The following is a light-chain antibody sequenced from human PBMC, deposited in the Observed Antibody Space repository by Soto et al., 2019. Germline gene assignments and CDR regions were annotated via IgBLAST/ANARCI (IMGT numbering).Light chain of an antibody. CDR1: QSVSSSY. Sequence: EIVLTQSPGTLSLSPGERATLSCRASQSVSSSYLAWYQQKPGQAPRLLIYGAYNRATGIPDRFSGSGSGTDFTLTISRLEPEDFAVYHCKQYASSPITFGPGTKVDIK. J-gene: IGKJ3*01. CDR2: GAY. V-gene: IGKV3-20*01. CDR3: KQYASSPIT.